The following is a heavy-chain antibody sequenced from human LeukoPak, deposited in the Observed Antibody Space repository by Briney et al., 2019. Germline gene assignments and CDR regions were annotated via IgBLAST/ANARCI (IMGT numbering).Heavy chain of an antibody. J-gene: IGHJ5*01. CDR2: IIYTGST. V-gene: IGHV4-39*01. CDR3: GRQLGGSFRNNWFDP. Sequence: NPSETLSLTCTVSGGSISSSTYYWGWIRQPPGKGLEWIGTIIYTGSTYYNPSLKSRVTLSIDTSTNQFHLRLSSVTAADTAVFYCGRQLGGSFRNNWFDPWGQGILVTVSS. D-gene: IGHD1-26*01. CDR1: GGSISSSTYY.